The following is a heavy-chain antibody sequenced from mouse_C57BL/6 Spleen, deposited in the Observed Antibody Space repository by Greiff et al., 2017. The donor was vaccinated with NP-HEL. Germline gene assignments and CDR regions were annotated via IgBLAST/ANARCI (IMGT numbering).Heavy chain of an antibody. Sequence: VQLKESGAELVKPGASVKMSCKASGYTFTTYPIEWMKQNHGKSLEWIGNFHPYNDDTKYNEKFKGKATLTVEKSSSTVYLELSRLTSDDSAVYYCARIDYYSNYLDYWGQGTTLTVSS. D-gene: IGHD2-5*01. CDR3: ARIDYYSNYLDY. CDR2: FHPYNDDT. CDR1: GYTFTTYP. J-gene: IGHJ2*01. V-gene: IGHV1-47*01.